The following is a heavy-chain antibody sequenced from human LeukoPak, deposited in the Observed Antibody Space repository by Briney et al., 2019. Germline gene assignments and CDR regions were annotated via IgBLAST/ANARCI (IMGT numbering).Heavy chain of an antibody. CDR3: ARNPGGIGDY. V-gene: IGHV3-48*02. D-gene: IGHD4-23*01. J-gene: IGHJ4*02. Sequence: GGSLRLSCAASGFTFSTYNMNWVRQAPGKGLEWVSFISGSSSSTFYADSVKGRFTVSRDNAKNTLYLQMNSLRDEDTAVYYCARNPGGIGDYWGQGTLVTVSS. CDR2: ISGSSSST. CDR1: GFTFSTYN.